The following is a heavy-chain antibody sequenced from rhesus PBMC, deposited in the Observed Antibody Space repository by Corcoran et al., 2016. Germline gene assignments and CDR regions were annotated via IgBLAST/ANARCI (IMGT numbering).Heavy chain of an antibody. CDR2: IYGSGGGT. J-gene: IGHJ2*01. V-gene: IGHV4-106*01. D-gene: IGHD3-16*01. Sequence: QVQLQESGPGLVKPSETLSLTCAVSGGSISDDYYWSWIRQPPGTGTAWIGYIYGSGGGTNYNPSLKNRVTISIDTSKNQFSLKLSSVTAADTAVYYCARGYYSGSYYDRYFDLWGPGTPITISS. CDR3: ARGYYSGSYYDRYFDL. CDR1: GGSISDDYY.